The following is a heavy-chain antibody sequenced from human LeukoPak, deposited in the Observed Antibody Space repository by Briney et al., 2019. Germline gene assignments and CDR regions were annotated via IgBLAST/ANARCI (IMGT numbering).Heavy chain of an antibody. D-gene: IGHD3-10*01. V-gene: IGHV3-23*01. Sequence: PGGPLRLSCAASGFTFSSYAMSWVRQAPGKGLEWVSAISGSGGSTYYADSVKGRFTISRDNSKNTLYLQMNSLRAEDTAVYYCANSYGSGSYYKNFDYWGQGTLVTVSS. J-gene: IGHJ4*02. CDR2: ISGSGGST. CDR3: ANSYGSGSYYKNFDY. CDR1: GFTFSSYA.